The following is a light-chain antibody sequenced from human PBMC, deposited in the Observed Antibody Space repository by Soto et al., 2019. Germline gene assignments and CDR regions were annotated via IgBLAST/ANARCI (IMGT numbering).Light chain of an antibody. V-gene: IGLV2-8*01. J-gene: IGLJ1*01. CDR3: QTWGTGIRV. CDR1: SSDVGGYNY. Sequence: QSALTQPPSASGSPGQSVTISCTGTSSDVGGYNYVSWYQQHPGKAPKLMIYEVSKRPSGVPDRFSGSKSGNTASLTVSGLQAEDEADYYCQTWGTGIRVFGTGTKLTVL. CDR2: EVS.